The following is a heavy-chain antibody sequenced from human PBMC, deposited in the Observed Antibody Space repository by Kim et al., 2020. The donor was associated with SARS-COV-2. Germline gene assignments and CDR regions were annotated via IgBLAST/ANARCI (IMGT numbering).Heavy chain of an antibody. CDR3: ARIQDWNDGVWVDDI. V-gene: IGHV5-51*01. Sequence: GESLKISCKGSGYSFTSYWIGWVRQMPGKGLEWMGIIYPGDSDTRYSPSFQGQVTISADKSISTAYLQWSSLKASDTAMYYCARIQDWNDGVWVDDIWGQGTMVTVSS. D-gene: IGHD1-1*01. J-gene: IGHJ3*02. CDR1: GYSFTSYW. CDR2: IYPGDSDT.